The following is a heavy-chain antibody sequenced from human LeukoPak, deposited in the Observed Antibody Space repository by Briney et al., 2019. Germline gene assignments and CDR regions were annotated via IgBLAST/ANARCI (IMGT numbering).Heavy chain of an antibody. Sequence: PGGSLRLSCAASGFTFSSYAMSGVRQAPGKGLEWVSAISGSGGSTYYADSVKGRFTISRDNSKNTLYLQMNSLRAEDTAVYYCANTEDYYVSSGSTPYYFDYWGQGTLVTVSS. CDR1: GFTFSSYA. CDR2: ISGSGGST. J-gene: IGHJ4*02. D-gene: IGHD3-22*01. V-gene: IGHV3-23*01. CDR3: ANTEDYYVSSGSTPYYFDY.